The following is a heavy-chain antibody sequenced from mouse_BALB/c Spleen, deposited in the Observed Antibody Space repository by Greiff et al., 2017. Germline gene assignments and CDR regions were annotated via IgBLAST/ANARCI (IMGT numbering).Heavy chain of an antibody. V-gene: IGHV5-17*02. Sequence: DVKLVESGGGLVQPGGSRKLSCAASGFTFSSFGMHWVRQAPEKGLEWVAYISSGSSTIYYADTVKGRFTISRDNAKNTLFLQMTSLRSEDTAMYYCARGDGSYWYFDVWGAGTTVTVSS. D-gene: IGHD1-1*01. J-gene: IGHJ1*01. CDR1: GFTFSSFG. CDR3: ARGDGSYWYFDV. CDR2: ISSGSSTI.